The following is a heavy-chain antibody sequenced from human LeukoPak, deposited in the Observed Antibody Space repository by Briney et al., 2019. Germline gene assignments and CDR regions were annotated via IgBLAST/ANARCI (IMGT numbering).Heavy chain of an antibody. CDR2: MKQDGSEK. J-gene: IGHJ4*02. V-gene: IGHV3-7*01. CDR1: GFTFSSYW. CDR3: AREGIAAAADY. Sequence: RGSLRLSCVASGFTFSSYWMSWVRQAPGKGLEWVANMKQDGSEKYYVDSVKGRFTISRDNAKTSVYLQMNSLRAEDTAMYYCAREGIAAAADYWGQGMLVTVSS. D-gene: IGHD6-13*01.